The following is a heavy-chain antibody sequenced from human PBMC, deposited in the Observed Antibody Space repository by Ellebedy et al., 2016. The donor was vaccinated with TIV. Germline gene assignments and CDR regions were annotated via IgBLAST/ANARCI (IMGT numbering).Heavy chain of an antibody. Sequence: ASVKVSCKASGYPFTGYYMHWVRQAPGQGLEWMGWINPNSGGTNYAQKFQGRVTITADESTSTAYMELSSLRSEDTAVYYCARLGYSSGRPTEGVDYWGQGTLVTVSS. CDR3: ARLGYSSGRPTEGVDY. CDR2: INPNSGGT. CDR1: GYPFTGYY. J-gene: IGHJ4*02. D-gene: IGHD6-19*01. V-gene: IGHV1-2*02.